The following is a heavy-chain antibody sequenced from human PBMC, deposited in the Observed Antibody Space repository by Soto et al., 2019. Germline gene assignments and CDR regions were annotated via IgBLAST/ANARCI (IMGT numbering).Heavy chain of an antibody. CDR2: IIAIFGTA. J-gene: IGHJ6*01. CDR1: GGTFSSYA. D-gene: IGHD2-15*01. CDR3: AGEKDIVVVLAATRDYYGMDV. V-gene: IGHV1-69*01. Sequence: QVQLVQSGAEVKKPGSSVKVSCKASGGTFSSYAISWVRQAPGQGLEWMGGIIAIFGTANYAQKFQGRDTITADESTKTAYMKLRSLRSEDTAVYYCAGEKDIVVVLAATRDYYGMDVWGQGTTVTVSS.